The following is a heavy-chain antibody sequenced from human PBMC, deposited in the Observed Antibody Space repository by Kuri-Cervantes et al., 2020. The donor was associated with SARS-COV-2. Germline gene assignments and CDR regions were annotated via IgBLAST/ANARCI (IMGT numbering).Heavy chain of an antibody. D-gene: IGHD2-2*01. Sequence: LSLTCAASGSTFSDYYMSWIRQAPGKGLEWVSYISSSGSTIYYADSVKGRFTISRDNAKNSLYLQMNSLRAEDTAVYYCAKEMGHMAPMDFWGPGTLVTVSS. CDR1: GSTFSDYY. CDR3: AKEMGHMAPMDF. CDR2: ISSSGSTI. V-gene: IGHV3-11*01. J-gene: IGHJ4*02.